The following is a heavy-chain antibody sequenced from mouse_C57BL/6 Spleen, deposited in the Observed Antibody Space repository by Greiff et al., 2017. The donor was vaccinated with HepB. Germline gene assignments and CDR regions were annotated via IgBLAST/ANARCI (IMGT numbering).Heavy chain of an antibody. Sequence: QVQLQQSGTELVKPGASVKLSCKASGYTFTSYWMHWVKQRPGQGLEWIGNINPSNGGTNYNEKFKSKATLTVDKSYSTAYMQLSSLTSEDSAVYYCAREGIYYDYDPYWGQGTTLTVSS. CDR3: AREGIYYDYDPY. CDR1: GYTFTSYW. D-gene: IGHD2-4*01. V-gene: IGHV1-53*01. CDR2: INPSNGGT. J-gene: IGHJ2*01.